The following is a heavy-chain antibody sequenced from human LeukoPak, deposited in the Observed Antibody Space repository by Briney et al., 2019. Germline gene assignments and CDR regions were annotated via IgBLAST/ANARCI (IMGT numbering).Heavy chain of an antibody. Sequence: PGGSLRLSCAASGFTFSSYSMNWVRQAPGKGLEWVSYISSSSSTIYYADSVKGRFTISRDNAKNSLYLQMNSLRAEDTAVYYCARVGVYYSLFPFHVDVWGKGTTVTVSS. J-gene: IGHJ6*04. CDR3: ARVGVYYSLFPFHVDV. D-gene: IGHD4-11*01. CDR1: GFTFSSYS. CDR2: ISSSSSTI. V-gene: IGHV3-48*01.